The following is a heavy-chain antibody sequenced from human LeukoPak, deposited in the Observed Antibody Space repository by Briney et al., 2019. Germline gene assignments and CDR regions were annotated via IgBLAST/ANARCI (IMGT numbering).Heavy chain of an antibody. CDR3: AKDKRYTYGFEGYGMDV. V-gene: IGHV3-9*01. J-gene: IGHJ6*02. CDR1: GFTFDEYG. CDR2: ISWNSGKI. Sequence: PGGSLRLSCAASGFTFDEYGMHWVRQGPGKGLEWVSGISWNSGKIGYADSVKGRFTISRDNAKNSLYLQMNSLRAEDTALYYCAKDKRYTYGFEGYGMDVWGQGTTVTVSS. D-gene: IGHD5-18*01.